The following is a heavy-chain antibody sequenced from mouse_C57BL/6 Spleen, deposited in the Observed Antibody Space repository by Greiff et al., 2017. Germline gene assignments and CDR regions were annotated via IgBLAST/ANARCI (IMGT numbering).Heavy chain of an antibody. D-gene: IGHD3-2*02. CDR2: INPNYGTT. J-gene: IGHJ2*01. V-gene: IGHV1-39*01. Sequence: SGPELVKPGASVKISCKASGYSFTDYNMNWVKQSNGKSLEWIGVINPNYGTTSYNQKFKGKATLTVDQSSSTAYMQLNSLTSEDSAVYYCARWGAAAQVYYFDYWGQGTTLTVSS. CDR3: ARWGAAAQVYYFDY. CDR1: GYSFTDYN.